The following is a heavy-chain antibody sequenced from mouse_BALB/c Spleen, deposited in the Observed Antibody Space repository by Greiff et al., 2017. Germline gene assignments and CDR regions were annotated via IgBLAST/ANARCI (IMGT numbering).Heavy chain of an antibody. CDR1: GFTFTDDY. V-gene: IGHV7-3*02. J-gene: IGHJ4*01. Sequence: EVMLVESGGGLVQPGGSLRLSCATSGFTFTDDYMSWVRQPPGKELEWLGFIRNKANGYTTEYSASVKGRFTISRDNSQSILYLQMNTLRAEDSATYYCARYYGNYDAMDYWGQGTSVTVSS. D-gene: IGHD2-1*01. CDR3: ARYYGNYDAMDY. CDR2: IRNKANGYTT.